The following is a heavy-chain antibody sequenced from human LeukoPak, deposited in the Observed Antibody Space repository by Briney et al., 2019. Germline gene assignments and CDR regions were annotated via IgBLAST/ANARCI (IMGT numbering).Heavy chain of an antibody. J-gene: IGHJ4*02. CDR3: ARGYYDFWSGRFDY. CDR2: IGAYNGNT. CDR1: GYTFTSYG. Sequence: ASVKVSCKASGYTFTSYGISWVRQAPGQGLEWMGWIGAYNGNTNYAQKLQGRVTMTTDTSTSTAYMELRSLRSDDTAVYYCARGYYDFWSGRFDYWGQGTLVTVSS. D-gene: IGHD3-3*01. V-gene: IGHV1-18*01.